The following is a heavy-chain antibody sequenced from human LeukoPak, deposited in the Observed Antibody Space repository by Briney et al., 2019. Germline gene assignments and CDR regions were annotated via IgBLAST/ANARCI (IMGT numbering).Heavy chain of an antibody. Sequence: SETLSLTCTVSGGPIGTFYWSWIRQSPGKGLEWIGYIYVTGTRYNPYLQSRVTISVDRSRNQFFLKLSSVTAADTAVYYCARHIGGGIEDMDVWGKGTKVIVSS. D-gene: IGHD3-16*02. CDR3: ARHIGGGIEDMDV. CDR2: IYVTGT. CDR1: GGPIGTFY. V-gene: IGHV4-59*08. J-gene: IGHJ6*03.